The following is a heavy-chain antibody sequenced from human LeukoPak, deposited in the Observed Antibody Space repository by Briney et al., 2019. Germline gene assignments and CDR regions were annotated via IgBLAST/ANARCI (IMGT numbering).Heavy chain of an antibody. D-gene: IGHD3-16*01. V-gene: IGHV1-69*01. CDR3: AREVTIGNWFDP. J-gene: IGHJ5*02. CDR1: GGTFSSYT. Sequence: SVKASCKASGGTFSSYTISWVRQAPGQGLEWMGGIIPIFGTANYAQKFQGRVTITADESTSTAYMELSSLRSEDTAVYYCAREVTIGNWFDPWGQGTLVTVSS. CDR2: IIPIFGTA.